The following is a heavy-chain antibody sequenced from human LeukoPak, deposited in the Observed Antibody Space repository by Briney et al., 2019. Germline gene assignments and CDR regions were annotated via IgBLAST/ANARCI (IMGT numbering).Heavy chain of an antibody. D-gene: IGHD1-26*01. CDR1: GFPVSSNY. V-gene: IGHV3-53*01. J-gene: IGHJ4*02. Sequence: PGGSLRLSCAASGFPVSSNYMSWVRQAPGKGLEWVSGIHSDSSTYYADSVKDRFITSRDISENPLYLQMNSLRAEDTAVYFCAREGWEELGHYFDYWGQGAVVTVSS. CDR3: AREGWEELGHYFDY. CDR2: IHSDSST.